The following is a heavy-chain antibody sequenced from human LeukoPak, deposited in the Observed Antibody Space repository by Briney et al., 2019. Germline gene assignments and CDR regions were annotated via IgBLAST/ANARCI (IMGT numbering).Heavy chain of an antibody. CDR3: AKDQFGYNKSIDC. D-gene: IGHD5-24*01. V-gene: IGHV3-23*01. Sequence: PGGSLRLSCADSGCTFSIHAMNWVRQAPGKGLEWVSAISGSGISTYYADSVKGRFTISRDNSKNTVYLQVNSLRVEDTAVYYCAKDQFGYNKSIDCWGQGILVTVSS. J-gene: IGHJ4*02. CDR2: ISGSGIST. CDR1: GCTFSIHA.